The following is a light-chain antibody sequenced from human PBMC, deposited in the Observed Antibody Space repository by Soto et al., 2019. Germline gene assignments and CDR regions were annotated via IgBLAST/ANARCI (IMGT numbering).Light chain of an antibody. CDR2: GNN. CDR1: SSNIGARFD. J-gene: IGLJ1*01. Sequence: QSELTQPPSVSGAPGRRVTFSCTGSSSNIGARFDVHWYQQVPGTAPKLLIYGNNNRPSGVPDRFSGSKSGTSASLAITGLQAEDEGDYYCQSYDNSLSGFVFGTGTKVTVL. CDR3: QSYDNSLSGFV. V-gene: IGLV1-40*01.